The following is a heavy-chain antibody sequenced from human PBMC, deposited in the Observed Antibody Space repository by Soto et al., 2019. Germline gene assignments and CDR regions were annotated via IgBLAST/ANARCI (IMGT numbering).Heavy chain of an antibody. Sequence: GGSLRLSCAASGFTFSSYAMSWVRQAPGKGLEWVSAISGSGGSTYYADSVKGRFTISRDNSKNTLYLQMNSLRAEDTAVYYCAKDVYYDILTGYYKVEGFDYWGQGTLVTVSS. CDR3: AKDVYYDILTGYYKVEGFDY. CDR1: GFTFSSYA. V-gene: IGHV3-23*01. CDR2: ISGSGGST. D-gene: IGHD3-9*01. J-gene: IGHJ4*02.